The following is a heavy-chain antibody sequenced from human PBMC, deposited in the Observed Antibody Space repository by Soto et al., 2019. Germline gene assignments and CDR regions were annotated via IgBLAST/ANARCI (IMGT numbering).Heavy chain of an antibody. CDR2: ISHDGSTK. V-gene: IGHV3-30*03. Sequence: VQLVESGGGVVQPGRALRLSCTASGLTFSSYGMHWVRQAPGKGLEWVAVISHDGSTKYYTDSVRGRFTLSRDNAKNTLYLQMNSLRAEDTAVYHCVTYYGDYESGVFDVWGQGTTVTVSS. J-gene: IGHJ3*01. D-gene: IGHD4-17*01. CDR3: VTYYGDYESGVFDV. CDR1: GLTFSSYG.